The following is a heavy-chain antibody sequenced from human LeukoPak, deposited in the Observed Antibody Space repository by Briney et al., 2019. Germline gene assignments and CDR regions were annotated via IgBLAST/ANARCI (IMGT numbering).Heavy chain of an antibody. V-gene: IGHV3-48*02. CDR3: ARVKLGAFDI. CDR1: GFTFSSYS. J-gene: IGHJ3*02. D-gene: IGHD3-16*01. Sequence: GGSLRLSCAASGFTFSSYSMNWVRQAPGKGLEWVSYITSSTSTIYYADSVKGRFTISRDNAENSLYLQMNSLRDEDTAVYYCARVKLGAFDIWGLGTMVTVSS. CDR2: ITSSTSTI.